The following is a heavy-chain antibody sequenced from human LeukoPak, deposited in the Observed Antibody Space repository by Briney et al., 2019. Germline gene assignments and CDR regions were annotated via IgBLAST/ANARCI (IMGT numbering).Heavy chain of an antibody. CDR3: ARDLKILVGATTFDA. D-gene: IGHD1-26*01. CDR2: IYSGGST. CDR1: GFTVSSNY. J-gene: IGHJ4*02. Sequence: GGSLRLSCAASGFTVSSNYMSWVRQAPGKGLEWVSVIYSGGSTYYADSVKGRFTISRDNSKNTLYLQMNSLRAEDTAVYFCARDLKILVGATTFDAWGQGTMVTVPS. V-gene: IGHV3-53*01.